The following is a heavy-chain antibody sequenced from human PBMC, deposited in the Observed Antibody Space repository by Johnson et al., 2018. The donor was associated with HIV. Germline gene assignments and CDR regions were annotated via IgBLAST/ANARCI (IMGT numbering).Heavy chain of an antibody. CDR1: GFTFSSYG. V-gene: IGHV3-NL1*01. J-gene: IGHJ3*02. D-gene: IGHD1-26*01. CDR2: IYSGGST. Sequence: QVQLVESGGGVVQPGRSLRLSCVGSGFTFSSYGMHWVRQAPGKGLEWVSVIYSGGSTYYADSVKGRFTISRDNSKNTLYLQMNSLRAEDTAVYYCARECGCSGSYLHDGAFDIWGQGTMVT. CDR3: ARECGCSGSYLHDGAFDI.